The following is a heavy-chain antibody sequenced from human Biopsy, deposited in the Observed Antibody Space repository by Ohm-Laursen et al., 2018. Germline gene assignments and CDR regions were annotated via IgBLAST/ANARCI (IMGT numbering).Heavy chain of an antibody. D-gene: IGHD4-23*01. CDR1: GGSFTGHY. J-gene: IGHJ4*02. V-gene: IGHV4-59*11. CDR2: ISYTGYT. Sequence: TLSLTCTVSGGSFTGHYWSWIRQPPGKGLEWIGHISYTGYTSYNASLKSRVTISVDTSRNHSSLRLSSLTAADTAVYYCARGSNDFGGLYFPRWGQGTLLTVSS. CDR3: ARGSNDFGGLYFPR.